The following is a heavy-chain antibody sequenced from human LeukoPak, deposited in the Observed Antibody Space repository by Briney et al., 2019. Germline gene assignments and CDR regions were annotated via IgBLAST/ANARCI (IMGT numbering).Heavy chain of an antibody. J-gene: IGHJ6*02. Sequence: SETLSLTCTVSGVSISSYYLSWIRQPPGKGLEWIGYINYRGNTNYNPSLKSRVTISIDTSKSLFSLKLNSVTAADTAVYYCARVEVGAANRQWYGMDVWGQGTTVTVSS. D-gene: IGHD2-15*01. CDR1: GVSISSYY. CDR2: INYRGNT. CDR3: ARVEVGAANRQWYGMDV. V-gene: IGHV4-59*01.